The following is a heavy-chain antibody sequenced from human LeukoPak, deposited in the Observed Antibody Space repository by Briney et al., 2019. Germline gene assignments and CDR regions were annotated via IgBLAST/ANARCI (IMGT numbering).Heavy chain of an antibody. Sequence: SETLSLTCAVYGGSFSGYYWSWIRQPPGKGLEWIGEINHSGSTYYNPSLKSRVTISVDTSKNQFSLKLSSVTAADTAVYYCARSRYCSSTSCYGYDPYYYMDVWGKGTTVTISS. D-gene: IGHD2-2*01. CDR1: GGSFSGYY. J-gene: IGHJ6*03. CDR2: INHSGST. CDR3: ARSRYCSSTSCYGYDPYYYMDV. V-gene: IGHV4-34*01.